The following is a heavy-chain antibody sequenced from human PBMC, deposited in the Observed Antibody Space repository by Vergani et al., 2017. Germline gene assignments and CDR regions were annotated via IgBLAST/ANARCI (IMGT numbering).Heavy chain of an antibody. Sequence: EVQLLESGGGLVQPGGSLRLSCAASGFTFSSYAMGGVRQAPGKGLEWVSTISGSGGSTYYADSVKGRFTISRDNSKNTLYLQMNSLRAEDTAVYFCAKRPAAGIDSWGQGTLVTVSS. CDR2: ISGSGGST. CDR1: GFTFSSYA. V-gene: IGHV3-23*01. J-gene: IGHJ4*02. CDR3: AKRPAAGIDS. D-gene: IGHD2-2*01.